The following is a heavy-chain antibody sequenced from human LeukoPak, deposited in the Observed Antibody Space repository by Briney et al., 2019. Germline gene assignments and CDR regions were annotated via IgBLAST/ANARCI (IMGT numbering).Heavy chain of an antibody. CDR1: GFTFSSYW. Sequence: GGSLRLSCAASGFTFSSYWMSWVRQAPGEGLEWVADIKENGGEKYYIDSVKGRFTISRDNAKNSLYLQMNSLRVEDTAVYYCARDRRYGSGNYFHYWYFDLWGRGTQVTVSS. D-gene: IGHD3-10*01. CDR2: IKENGGEK. J-gene: IGHJ2*01. V-gene: IGHV3-7*04. CDR3: ARDRRYGSGNYFHYWYFDL.